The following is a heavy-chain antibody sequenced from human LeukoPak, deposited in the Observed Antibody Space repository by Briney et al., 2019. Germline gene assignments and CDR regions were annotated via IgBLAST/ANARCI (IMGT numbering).Heavy chain of an antibody. J-gene: IGHJ4*02. CDR3: ARDPPFIIGSTLFDY. Sequence: KSGGTLRLSCAASGFTFNSFTIHCVPQAPGQGLEWLSSISTSSTYIYYADSVKGRVTISRDNAMNSLYLQRNRLRAQARAGYYFARDPPFIIGSTLFDYWGQGTLVTVSS. CDR2: ISTSSTYI. D-gene: IGHD1-20*01. V-gene: IGHV3-21*04. CDR1: GFTFNSFT.